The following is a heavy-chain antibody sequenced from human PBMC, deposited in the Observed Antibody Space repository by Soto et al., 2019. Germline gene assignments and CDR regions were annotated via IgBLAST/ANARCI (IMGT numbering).Heavy chain of an antibody. CDR1: GYTFTSYG. V-gene: IGHV1-18*01. Sequence: QVQLVQSGAEVKKPGASVKVSCKSSGYTFTSYGIIWVRQAPGQGLEWMGWISGYNGNTNYAQKLQGRVTMTAGTSTSTAYMELRSLRSDATAVYYCARDEGYNWNDGGWLDPWGQGTLVTVSS. J-gene: IGHJ5*02. D-gene: IGHD1-1*01. CDR3: ARDEGYNWNDGGWLDP. CDR2: ISGYNGNT.